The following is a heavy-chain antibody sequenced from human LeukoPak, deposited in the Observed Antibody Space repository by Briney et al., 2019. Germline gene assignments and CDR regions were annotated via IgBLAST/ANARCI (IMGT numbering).Heavy chain of an antibody. D-gene: IGHD5-18*01. V-gene: IGHV4-39*01. CDR3: ARQQLGVTAMDGIDY. Sequence: PSETLSLTCTVSGGSISSSSYYWGWIRQPPGKGLEWIGSIYYSGSTYYNPSLKSRVTISVDTSKNQFFLKLSSVTAADTAVYYCARQQLGVTAMDGIDYWGQGTLVTVSS. CDR2: IYYSGST. CDR1: GGSISSSSYY. J-gene: IGHJ4*02.